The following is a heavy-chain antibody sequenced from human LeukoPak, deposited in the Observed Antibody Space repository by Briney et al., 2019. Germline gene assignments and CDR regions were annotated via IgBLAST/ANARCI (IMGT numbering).Heavy chain of an antibody. V-gene: IGHV3-30*18. CDR2: ISYDGSNK. J-gene: IGHJ4*02. CDR1: GFTFSSYG. Sequence: GGSLKLSCAASGFTFSSYGMHWVRQAPGKGLEWVAVISYDGSNKYYADSVKGRFTISRDNSKNTLYLQMNSLRAEDTAVYYCAKDSSSGLFYFDYWGQGTLVTVSS. CDR3: AKDSSSGLFYFDY. D-gene: IGHD3-22*01.